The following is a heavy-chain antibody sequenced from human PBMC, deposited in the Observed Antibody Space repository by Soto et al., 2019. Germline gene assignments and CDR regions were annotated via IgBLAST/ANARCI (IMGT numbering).Heavy chain of an antibody. CDR1: GGSISSSSYY. V-gene: IGHV4-39*01. D-gene: IGHD3-3*01. CDR2: IYYSGST. Sequence: PSETLSLTCTVSGGSISSSSYYWGWIRQPPGKGLEWIGSIYYSGSTYYNPSLKSRVTISVDTSKNQFSLKLSSVTAADTAVYYCARLREILEWLFLDVWGQGTTVTVSS. J-gene: IGHJ6*02. CDR3: ARLREILEWLFLDV.